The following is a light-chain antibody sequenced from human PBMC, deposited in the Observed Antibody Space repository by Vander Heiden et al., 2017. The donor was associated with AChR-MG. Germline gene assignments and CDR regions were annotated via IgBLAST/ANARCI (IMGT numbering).Light chain of an antibody. J-gene: IGLJ2*01. CDR2: DDS. Sequence: SYVLTPPPSVSVAPGRPATITCGGNNIGSKSVHWYQQKLGQAPVLVVYDDSDRPSGIPERISGSNSGNTATLTISRVEAGDEGDYYCQVWDSVSDPVVFGGGTKLTVL. CDR1: NIGSKS. V-gene: IGLV3-21*02. CDR3: QVWDSVSDPVV.